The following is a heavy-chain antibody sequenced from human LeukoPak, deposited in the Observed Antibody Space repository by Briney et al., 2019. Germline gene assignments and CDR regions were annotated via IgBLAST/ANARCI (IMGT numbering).Heavy chain of an antibody. D-gene: IGHD2-2*01. CDR2: ISSSSSTI. V-gene: IGHV3-48*01. CDR1: GLTFSSYS. Sequence: GGSLRLSCAASGLTFSSYSMNWVRQAPGKGLEWVSYISSSSSTIYYADSVKGRFTISRDNAKNSLYLQMNSLRAEDTAVYYCARPDIVVVPAANFYYYYGMDVWGQGTTVTVSS. J-gene: IGHJ6*02. CDR3: ARPDIVVVPAANFYYYYGMDV.